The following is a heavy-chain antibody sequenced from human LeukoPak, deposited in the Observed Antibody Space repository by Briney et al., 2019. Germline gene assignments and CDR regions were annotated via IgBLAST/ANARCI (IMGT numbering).Heavy chain of an antibody. CDR2: IYYSGST. CDR3: AREPMVRGVMGNWFDP. CDR1: GGSISSYY. Sequence: SETLSLTCTVSGGSISSYYWSWIRQPPGKGLEWIGYIYYSGSTNYNPSLKSRVTISVDTSKNQFSLKLSSVTAADTAVYYCAREPMVRGVMGNWFDPWGQGTLVTASS. J-gene: IGHJ5*02. V-gene: IGHV4-59*01. D-gene: IGHD3-10*01.